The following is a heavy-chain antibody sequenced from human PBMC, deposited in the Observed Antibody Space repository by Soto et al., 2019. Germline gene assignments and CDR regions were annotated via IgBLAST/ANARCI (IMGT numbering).Heavy chain of an antibody. CDR2: ISGSGGST. Sequence: GGSLRLACAASGFPFSIYAMSWVRQAPGKGLEWVSAISGSGGSTYYADSVKGRFTISRENSKNTLYLQMNSLRAEDTAVYYCAIDWYAPCDHWGDXNLVTGSX. CDR1: GFPFSIYA. J-gene: IGHJ4*01. V-gene: IGHV3-23*01. D-gene: IGHD6-13*01. CDR3: AIDWYAPCDH.